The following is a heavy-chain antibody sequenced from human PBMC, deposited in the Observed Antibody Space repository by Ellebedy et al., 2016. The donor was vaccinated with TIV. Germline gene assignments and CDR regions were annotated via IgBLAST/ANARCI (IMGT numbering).Heavy chain of an antibody. Sequence: AASVKVSCKASGYTFTSYGINWVRQAPGQGLEWMGWISAYNGNTHYAQNLQGRVTMTTDTSTSTAFMDLRSLRSDDTAVYYCARVSGSYYKSSSSAYFDYWGQGTLVTVSS. CDR1: GYTFTSYG. J-gene: IGHJ4*02. D-gene: IGHD1-26*01. CDR3: ARVSGSYYKSSSSAYFDY. CDR2: ISAYNGNT. V-gene: IGHV1-18*01.